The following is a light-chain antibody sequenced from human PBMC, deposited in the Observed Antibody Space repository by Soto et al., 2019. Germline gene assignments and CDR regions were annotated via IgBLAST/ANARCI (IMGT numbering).Light chain of an antibody. Sequence: DILMTQSPSSLSAPVGDRVTITCRASQGISNYLAWYQQKPGEVPKLLISAASTLQSGAPSRFSASGSGTDFTLTISSLQPEDVATYYCQKYDTAPLTFGGGTKVEIK. V-gene: IGKV1-27*01. J-gene: IGKJ4*01. CDR3: QKYDTAPLT. CDR2: AAS. CDR1: QGISNY.